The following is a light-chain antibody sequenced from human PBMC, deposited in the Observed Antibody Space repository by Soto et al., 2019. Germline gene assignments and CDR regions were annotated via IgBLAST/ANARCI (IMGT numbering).Light chain of an antibody. V-gene: IGLV2-14*01. CDR2: DVS. CDR3: SSYTSSSTLVV. CDR1: SSDVGGYSY. J-gene: IGLJ2*01. Sequence: ALTQPASVSGSPGQSIPISCTGTSSDVGGYSYVSWYQQHPGKAPKLMIYDVSNRPSGVSNRFSGSKSGNTASLTISGLQAEDEADYYCSSYTSSSTLVVFGGGTKLTVL.